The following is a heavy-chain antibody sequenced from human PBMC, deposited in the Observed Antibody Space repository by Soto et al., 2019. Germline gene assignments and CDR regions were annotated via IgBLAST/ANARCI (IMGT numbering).Heavy chain of an antibody. Sequence: QVQLVESGGGVVQPGRSLRLSCAASGFTFSSYAMHWVRQAPGKGLEWVAVISYDGSNKYYADSVKGRFTISRDNSKNTLDLEMNSLRAEDTAVYYCVRDRDSSGWYRSFDYWRQGTLVTVSS. D-gene: IGHD6-19*01. J-gene: IGHJ4*02. V-gene: IGHV3-30-3*01. CDR1: GFTFSSYA. CDR3: VRDRDSSGWYRSFDY. CDR2: ISYDGSNK.